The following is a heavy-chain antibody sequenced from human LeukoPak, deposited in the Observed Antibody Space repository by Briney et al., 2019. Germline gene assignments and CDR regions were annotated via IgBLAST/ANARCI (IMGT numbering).Heavy chain of an antibody. V-gene: IGHV4-34*01. CDR3: AREIQKGYYDFWSSSATHHAFDI. J-gene: IGHJ3*02. CDR1: GGSFSDYY. D-gene: IGHD3-3*01. Sequence: TSETLSLTCAVYGGSFSDYYWNFLRQPPEKGLEWIGEINHSGGTNYNPSLESRVTMSIDTSKNEFYLELSSVAAADTAVYYCAREIQKGYYDFWSSSATHHAFDIWGQGTVVTVSS. CDR2: INHSGGT.